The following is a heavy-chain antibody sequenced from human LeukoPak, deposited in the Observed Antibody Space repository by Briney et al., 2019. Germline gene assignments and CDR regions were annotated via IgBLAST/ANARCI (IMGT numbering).Heavy chain of an antibody. CDR2: SYYSGIT. CDR1: SGSFSGYY. J-gene: IGHJ6*03. CDR3: VRGGSSSWPYYYYYMDV. V-gene: IGHV4-59*01. Sequence: SETLSLTCAVYSGSFSGYYWSWIRQPPGKGLEWIGHSYYSGITNYNPTLKSRVTISVDTSKNQFSLRLSSVTAADTAVYYCVRGGSSSWPYYYYYMDVWGKGTTVTVSS. D-gene: IGHD6-13*01.